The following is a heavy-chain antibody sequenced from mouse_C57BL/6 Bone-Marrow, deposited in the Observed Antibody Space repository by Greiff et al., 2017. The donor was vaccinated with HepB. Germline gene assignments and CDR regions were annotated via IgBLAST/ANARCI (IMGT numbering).Heavy chain of an antibody. CDR3: ARRGTTVVAHWYFDV. D-gene: IGHD1-1*01. CDR2: IWTGGGT. J-gene: IGHJ1*03. V-gene: IGHV2-9-1*01. Sequence: VNLVESGPGLVAPSQSLSITCTVSGFSFTSYAISWVRQPPGKGLEWLGVIWTGGGTNYNSALKSRLSISKDNSKSQVFLKMNSLQTDDTARYYCARRGTTVVAHWYFDVWGTGTTVTVSS. CDR1: GFSFTSYA.